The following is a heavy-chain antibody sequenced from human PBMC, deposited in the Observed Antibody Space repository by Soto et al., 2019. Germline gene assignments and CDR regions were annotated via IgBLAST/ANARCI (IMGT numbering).Heavy chain of an antibody. CDR1: GFTFSSYA. CDR2: ISGSGGST. CDR3: TTDQGDSSVPYNFYDN. J-gene: IGHJ4*02. Sequence: GGSLRLSCAASGFTFSSYAMSWVRQAPGKGLEWVSAISGSGGSTYYADSVKGRFTISRDNSKNTLYLQMNSLRAEDTAVYYCTTDQGDSSVPYNFYDNWGQGTLVTVSS. V-gene: IGHV3-23*01. D-gene: IGHD6-25*01.